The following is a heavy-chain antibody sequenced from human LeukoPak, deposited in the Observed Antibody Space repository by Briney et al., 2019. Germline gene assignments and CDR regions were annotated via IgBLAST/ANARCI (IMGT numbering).Heavy chain of an antibody. CDR1: GYTFTGYY. V-gene: IGHV1-2*02. CDR3: ARVTRITMISDAFDI. CDR2: FNPNSGGT. Sequence: GASVKVSCKASGYTFTGYYMHWVRQAPGQGLEWMGWFNPNSGGTNFAQKFQGRVTMTRDTSISTAYMELSRLRSDDTAVYYCARVTRITMISDAFDIWGQGTMVTVSS. D-gene: IGHD3-22*01. J-gene: IGHJ3*02.